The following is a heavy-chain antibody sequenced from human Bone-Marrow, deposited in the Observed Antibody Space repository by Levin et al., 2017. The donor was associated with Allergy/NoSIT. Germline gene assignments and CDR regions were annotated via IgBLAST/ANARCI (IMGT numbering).Heavy chain of an antibody. CDR1: GFTFSSSE. D-gene: IGHD6-13*01. Sequence: GGSLRLSCAASGFTFSSSEMHWVRQATETGLEWVSSIGTAHDTHYPDSVKGRFTVSRENAKNSLYLQMNSLRVGDTAVYYCARLGAGAALDSWGQGTLVTVSS. V-gene: IGHV3-13*01. CDR2: IGTAHDT. CDR3: ARLGAGAALDS. J-gene: IGHJ4*02.